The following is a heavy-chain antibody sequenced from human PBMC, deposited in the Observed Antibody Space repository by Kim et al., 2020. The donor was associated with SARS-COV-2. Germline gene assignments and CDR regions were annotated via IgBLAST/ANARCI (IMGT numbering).Heavy chain of an antibody. D-gene: IGHD5-18*01. CDR2: ISYDGSNK. CDR3: ARGVDTAMVSPTDFFDP. J-gene: IGHJ5*02. CDR1: GFTFSSYA. V-gene: IGHV3-30-3*01. Sequence: GGSLRLSCAASGFTFSSYAMHWVRQAPGKGLEWVAVISYDGSNKYYADSVKGRFTISRDNSKNTLYLQMNSLRAEDTAVYYCARGVDTAMVSPTDFFDPWGQGTLVTVSS.